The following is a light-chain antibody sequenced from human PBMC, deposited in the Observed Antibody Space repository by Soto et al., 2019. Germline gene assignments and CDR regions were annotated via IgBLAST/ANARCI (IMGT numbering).Light chain of an antibody. J-gene: IGLJ3*02. Sequence: QSVLTQPPSASGTPGQRVTISCSGTSSNIGSNTVNWYQQFRGRAPKLLIYSNNNNRPSGDPARFFGFKSGTSASLAISGLQSEDESVYYCAAWDDNLNGPVFGGGTKLTVL. V-gene: IGLV1-44*01. CDR3: AAWDDNLNGPV. CDR2: NNN. CDR1: SSNIGSNT.